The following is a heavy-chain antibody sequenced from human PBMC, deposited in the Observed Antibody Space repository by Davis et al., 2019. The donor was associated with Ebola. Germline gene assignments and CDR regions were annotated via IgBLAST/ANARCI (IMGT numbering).Heavy chain of an antibody. V-gene: IGHV3-11*01. D-gene: IGHD1-26*01. J-gene: IGHJ3*02. CDR3: ARGRGSGSYYRGQRAFDI. CDR1: GFTFSDYY. Sequence: PGGSLRLSCAASGFTFSDYYMSWIRQAPGKGLEWVSYISSSGSTIYYADSVKGRFTISRDNAKNSLYLQMNSLRAEDTAVYYCARGRGSGSYYRGQRAFDIWGQGTMVTVSS. CDR2: ISSSGSTI.